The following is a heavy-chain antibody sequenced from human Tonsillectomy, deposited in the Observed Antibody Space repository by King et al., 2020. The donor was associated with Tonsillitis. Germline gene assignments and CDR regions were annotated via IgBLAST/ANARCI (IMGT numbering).Heavy chain of an antibody. CDR2: INIDGTYI. V-gene: IGHV3-74*01. J-gene: IGHJ1*01. Sequence: VQLVESGGGLVQPGGSLTLSCEASGLSFNTYWMHWVRQDPGKGLEWVSRINIDGTYIRYADSVRGRFIISRDNAKRTLYLQMNSLRVEDTAVYFCATDVGTSGLRFLQNWGQGTLVTVSS. D-gene: IGHD1-26*01. CDR3: ATDVGTSGLRFLQN. CDR1: GLSFNTYW.